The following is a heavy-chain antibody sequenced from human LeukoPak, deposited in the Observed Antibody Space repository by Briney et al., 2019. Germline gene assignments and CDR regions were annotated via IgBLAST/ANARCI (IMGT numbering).Heavy chain of an antibody. Sequence: SETLPLTCTVSGYSISSGYYWSWIRQPAGKGLEWIGRIYTSGSTNYNPSLKSRVTMSVDTSKNQFSLKLSSVTAADTAVYYCARDPGDYYYYYMDVWGKGTTVTISS. V-gene: IGHV4-4*07. CDR1: GYSISSGYY. CDR3: ARDPGDYYYYYMDV. CDR2: IYTSGST. J-gene: IGHJ6*03. D-gene: IGHD3-10*01.